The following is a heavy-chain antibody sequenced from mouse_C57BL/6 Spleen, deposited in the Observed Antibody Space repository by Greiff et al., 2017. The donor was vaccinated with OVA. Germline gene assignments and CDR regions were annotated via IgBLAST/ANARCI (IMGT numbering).Heavy chain of an antibody. CDR3: ARRAIYYYAMDY. CDR2: ISSGGSYT. J-gene: IGHJ4*01. V-gene: IGHV5-6*01. Sequence: EVQLQESGGDLVKPGGSLKLSCAASGFTFSSYGMSWVRQTPDKRLEWVATISSGGSYTYYPDSVKGRFTISRDNAKNTLYLEMSSLKSEDTAMYYCARRAIYYYAMDYWGQGTSVTVSS. CDR1: GFTFSSYG.